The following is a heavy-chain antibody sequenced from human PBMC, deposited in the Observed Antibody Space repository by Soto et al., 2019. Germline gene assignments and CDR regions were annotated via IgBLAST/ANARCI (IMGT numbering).Heavy chain of an antibody. CDR1: VDSVSSNSAA. D-gene: IGHD6-19*01. J-gene: IGHJ6*02. V-gene: IGHV6-1*01. Sequence: SQTLSLTCDISVDSVSSNSAAWNWIRQSPSRGLEWLGRTYYRSKWYNDYAVSVKSRITINPDTSKNQFSLQLNSVTPEDTAVYYCARVAVAGTSVYYYYGMDVWGQGTTVTVSS. CDR3: ARVAVAGTSVYYYYGMDV. CDR2: TYYRSKWYN.